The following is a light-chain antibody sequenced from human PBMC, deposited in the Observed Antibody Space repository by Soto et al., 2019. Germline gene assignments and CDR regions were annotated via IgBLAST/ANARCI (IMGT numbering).Light chain of an antibody. CDR2: GAS. J-gene: IGKJ5*01. CDR3: QQYSHSPIT. V-gene: IGKV3-20*01. Sequence: EIVLTQSPGTLSLSPGERATLSCRASQSVTSSFLAWFQQKPGQAPRLLIYGASSRATGIPDRFSGSGSGTDFTLTISQLEPEDFAVYYCQQYSHSPITFGQGTRLELK. CDR1: QSVTSSF.